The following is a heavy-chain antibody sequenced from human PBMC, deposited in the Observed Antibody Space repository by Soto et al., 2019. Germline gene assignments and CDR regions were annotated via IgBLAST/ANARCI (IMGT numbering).Heavy chain of an antibody. D-gene: IGHD3-9*01. CDR3: ARRGYYDILTGYFDY. J-gene: IGHJ4*02. Sequence: GGSLRLSCAASGFTFSSYEMNWVRQAPGKGLEWVSYISSSGSTIYYADSVKGRFTISRDNAKNSLYLQMNSLRAEDTAVYYCARRGYYDILTGYFDYWGQGTLVTVSS. V-gene: IGHV3-48*03. CDR1: GFTFSSYE. CDR2: ISSSGSTI.